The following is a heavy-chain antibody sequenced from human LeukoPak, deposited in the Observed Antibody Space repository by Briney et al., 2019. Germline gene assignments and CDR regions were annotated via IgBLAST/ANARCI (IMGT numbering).Heavy chain of an antibody. D-gene: IGHD5-24*01. Sequence: GGSLRLSCVASGFTFSTYWMSWVRQAPGKGLEGVANIRQDGSEKYYVDSVKGRFTISRDNAKNSLYLQMNTLRDDDTAVYYCARVIDGALIDYWGQGTLVTVSS. J-gene: IGHJ4*02. CDR1: GFTFSTYW. CDR2: IRQDGSEK. V-gene: IGHV3-7*01. CDR3: ARVIDGALIDY.